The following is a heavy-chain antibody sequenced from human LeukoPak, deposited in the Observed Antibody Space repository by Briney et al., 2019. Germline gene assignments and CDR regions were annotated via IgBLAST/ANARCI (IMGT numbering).Heavy chain of an antibody. CDR1: GFTFSSYV. CDR2: ISTSSSI. Sequence: GGSLRLSCAASGFTFSSYVMSWVRQAPGKGLEWLSYISTSSSIYYADSVKGRFTISRDNARNSLYLQMNSLRAEDTAVYYCVSWDGSGNWGQGTLVTVSS. V-gene: IGHV3-48*01. D-gene: IGHD3-10*01. J-gene: IGHJ4*02. CDR3: VSWDGSGN.